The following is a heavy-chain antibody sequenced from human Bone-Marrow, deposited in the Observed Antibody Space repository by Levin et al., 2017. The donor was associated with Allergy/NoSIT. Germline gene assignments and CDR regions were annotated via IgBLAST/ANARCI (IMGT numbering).Heavy chain of an antibody. CDR3: TTDPQGITIFGVVIETGMDV. CDR2: IKSKTDGGTT. Sequence: GASVKVSCAASGFTFSNAWMSWVRQAPGKGLEWVGRIKSKTDGGTTDYAAPVKGRFTISRDDSKNTLYLQMNSLKTEDTAVYYCTTDPQGITIFGVVIETGMDVWGKGTTVTVSS. D-gene: IGHD3-3*01. J-gene: IGHJ6*03. CDR1: GFTFSNAW. V-gene: IGHV3-15*01.